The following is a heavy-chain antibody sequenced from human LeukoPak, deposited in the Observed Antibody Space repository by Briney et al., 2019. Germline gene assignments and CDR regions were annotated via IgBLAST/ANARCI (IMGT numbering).Heavy chain of an antibody. CDR2: ISWNSGSI. V-gene: IGHV3-9*01. CDR3: AKGVEVVPAAALYFDY. D-gene: IGHD2-2*01. CDR1: GFIFDDYA. J-gene: IGHJ4*02. Sequence: PGGPVRLSCGASGFIFDDYAMHWVRQAPGKGLEWVSGISWNSGSIGYADSVKGRFTISRDNAKNSLYLQMNSLRDEDTALYYCAKGVEVVPAAALYFDYWGQGTLVTVSS.